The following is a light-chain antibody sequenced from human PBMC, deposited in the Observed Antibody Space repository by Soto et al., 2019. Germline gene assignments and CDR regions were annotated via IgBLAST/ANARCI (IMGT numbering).Light chain of an antibody. J-gene: IGKJ2*01. V-gene: IGKV1-5*03. Sequence: DIQMTQSPSTLSASVGDRVTITCRASQSISNWLAWYQQKPGKTPKLLIQKASTLESGVPLRFSGSGSGTEFTLTISSLQPDDFATYYCQQYNSYSKTFGQGTKLEIK. CDR1: QSISNW. CDR2: KAS. CDR3: QQYNSYSKT.